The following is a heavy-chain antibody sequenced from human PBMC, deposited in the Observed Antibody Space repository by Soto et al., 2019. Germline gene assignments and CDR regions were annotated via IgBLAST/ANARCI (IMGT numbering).Heavy chain of an antibody. CDR3: ARQGNSSGYYRVRWNDY. V-gene: IGHV4-39*01. CDR2: IYYSGST. Sequence: SETLSLTCTVSGGSISSSSYYWGWIRQPPGKGLEWIGSIYYSGSTYYNPSLKSRVTISVDTSKNQFSLKLSSVTAADTAVYYCARQGNSSGYYRVRWNDYWGQGTLVTVSS. CDR1: GGSISSSSYY. D-gene: IGHD3-22*01. J-gene: IGHJ4*02.